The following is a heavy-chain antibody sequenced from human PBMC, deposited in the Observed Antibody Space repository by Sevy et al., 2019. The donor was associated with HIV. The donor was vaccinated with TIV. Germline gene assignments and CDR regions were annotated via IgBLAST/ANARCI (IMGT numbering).Heavy chain of an antibody. J-gene: IGHJ4*02. CDR1: GYTLNQLS. CDR2: FDPEVGGR. Sequence: ASVKVSCKVSGYTLNQLSMHWVRQAPGKGLEWMGSFDPEVGGRFYAQKFQGRVTMTEVTSAGTAYMELSSLRSEDTTVYYYATTKDYYESSGCPFDYWGQGTLVTVSS. CDR3: ATTKDYYESSGCPFDY. V-gene: IGHV1-24*01. D-gene: IGHD3-22*01.